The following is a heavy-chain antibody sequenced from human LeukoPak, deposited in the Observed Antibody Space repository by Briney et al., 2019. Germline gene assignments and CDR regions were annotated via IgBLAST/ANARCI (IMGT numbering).Heavy chain of an antibody. CDR3: AKVAQRGFDYSNSLDK. CDR1: GFTFSHYG. D-gene: IGHD4-11*01. Sequence: AGGSLRLSCATSGFTFSHYGMRWVRQAPGKGLEWVAVIWSDGTNRYYGDPVKGRFTIFRDNFQRTVYLQMDSLRAEVTAVYYCAKVAQRGFDYSNSLDKWGQGTLVTVSS. CDR2: IWSDGTNR. V-gene: IGHV3-33*06. J-gene: IGHJ4*02.